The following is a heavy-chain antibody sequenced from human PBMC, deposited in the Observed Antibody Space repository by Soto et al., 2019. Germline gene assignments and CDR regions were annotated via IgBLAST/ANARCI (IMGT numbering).Heavy chain of an antibody. V-gene: IGHV2-5*02. J-gene: IGHJ5*02. CDR1: GFSLTTSGVD. CDR3: AMVPYMKNWFDP. Sequence: QITLKESGPTLVKPTQTLTLTCTFSGFSLTTSGVDVGWIRQPPGKALEWLALIYWDDDKRYSPSLKSRLTIXKXXSKNQVVLTMTNMDPVDTATYYCAMVPYMKNWFDPWGQGTLVTVSS. CDR2: IYWDDDK. D-gene: IGHD3-10*01.